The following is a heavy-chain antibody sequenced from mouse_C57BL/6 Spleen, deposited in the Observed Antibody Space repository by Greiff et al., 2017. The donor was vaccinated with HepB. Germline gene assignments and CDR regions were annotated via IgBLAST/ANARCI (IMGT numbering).Heavy chain of an antibody. CDR1: GFNIKDDY. V-gene: IGHV14-4*01. CDR2: IDPENGDT. J-gene: IGHJ2*01. Sequence: VQLKQSGAELVRPGASVKLSCTASGFNIKDDYMHWVKQRPEQGLEWIGWIDPENGDTEYASKFQGKATITADTSSNTAYLQLSSLTSEDTAVYYCTTVGNYSNYVGYWGQGTTLTVSS. CDR3: TTVGNYSNYVGY. D-gene: IGHD2-5*01.